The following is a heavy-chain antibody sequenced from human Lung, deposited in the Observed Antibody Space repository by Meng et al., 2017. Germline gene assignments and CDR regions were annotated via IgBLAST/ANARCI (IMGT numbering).Heavy chain of an antibody. CDR2: IDPNNDNT. Sequence: VPLGQCGPVVTKAGDTMPLSCKPSGSTSAAYRLHGLRQARGQGVEGLGRIDPNNDNTQSAPTYYGRVIMTSDTFISKVSMELNGLKSNATAVYYSARDEDISAAGKLFGDYWGQGTLVTVSS. CDR1: GSTSAAYR. J-gene: IGHJ4*02. D-gene: IGHD6-13*01. V-gene: IGHV1-2*06. CDR3: ARDEDISAAGKLFGDY.